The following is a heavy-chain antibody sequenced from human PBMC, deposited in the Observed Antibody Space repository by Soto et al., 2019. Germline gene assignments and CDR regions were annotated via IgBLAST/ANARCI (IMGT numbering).Heavy chain of an antibody. J-gene: IGHJ6*02. Sequence: GGFLRLSCAASGFTFSSYLMHWVRQAPGKGLVWVSRINSDGSSTSYADSVKGRFTISRDNAKNTLYLQMNSLRAEDTAVYYCARGMVHYYDSSGYSNYYYYGMDVWGQGTTVTVSS. CDR3: ARGMVHYYDSSGYSNYYYYGMDV. D-gene: IGHD3-22*01. V-gene: IGHV3-74*01. CDR1: GFTFSSYL. CDR2: INSDGSST.